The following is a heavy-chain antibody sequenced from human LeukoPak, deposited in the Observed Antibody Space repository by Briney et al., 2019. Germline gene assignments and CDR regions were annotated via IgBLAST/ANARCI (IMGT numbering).Heavy chain of an antibody. CDR1: GGSISSYY. CDR3: ARVSDSGSYYPSFDY. D-gene: IGHD1-26*01. V-gene: IGHV4-59*01. J-gene: IGHJ4*02. Sequence: PSETLSLTCTVSGGSISSYYWGWIRQPPGKGLEWIGYIYYSGSTNYNPSLKSRVTISVDTSKNQFSLKLSSVTAAGTAVYYCARVSDSGSYYPSFDYWGQGTLVTVSS. CDR2: IYYSGST.